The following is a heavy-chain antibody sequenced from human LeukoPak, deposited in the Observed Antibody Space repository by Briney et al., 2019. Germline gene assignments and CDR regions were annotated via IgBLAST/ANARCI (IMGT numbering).Heavy chain of an antibody. CDR3: AKDPPYYYDSSGSYFDY. CDR2: ISGSGGST. Sequence: PGGSLRLSCAASGFTFSSNAMSWVRQAPGKGLEWVSAISGSGGSTYYADSVKGRFTISRDNSKNTLYLQMNSLRAEDTAVYYCAKDPPYYYDSSGSYFDYWGQGTLVTVSS. D-gene: IGHD3-22*01. J-gene: IGHJ4*02. V-gene: IGHV3-23*01. CDR1: GFTFSSNA.